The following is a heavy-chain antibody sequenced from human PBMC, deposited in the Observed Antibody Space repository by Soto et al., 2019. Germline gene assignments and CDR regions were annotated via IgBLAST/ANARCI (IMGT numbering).Heavy chain of an antibody. CDR2: VSATAGTT. V-gene: IGHV3-23*01. J-gene: IGHJ4*02. Sequence: PGGSLRLSCAASGFTVSSNYMSWVRQAPGKGLEWVSLVSATAGTTYYTDSVKVRFTISRDNSRNTVYLQMNSLRADDTAVYYCAKDRLAGGFDYWGQGTLVTVSS. D-gene: IGHD3-16*01. CDR1: GFTVSSNY. CDR3: AKDRLAGGFDY.